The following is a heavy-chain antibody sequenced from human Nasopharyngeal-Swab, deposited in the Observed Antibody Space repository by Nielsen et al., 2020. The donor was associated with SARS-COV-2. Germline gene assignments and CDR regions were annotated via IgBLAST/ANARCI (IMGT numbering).Heavy chain of an antibody. V-gene: IGHV3-23*01. J-gene: IGHJ4*02. D-gene: IGHD6-19*01. CDR3: AKKGIAVAGTYFDY. Sequence: GESLKISCAASGFTFSDYYMSWIRQAPGKGLEWVSAISGSGGSTYYADSVKGRFTISRDNSKNTLYLQMNSLRAEDTAVYYCAKKGIAVAGTYFDYWGQGTLVTVSS. CDR1: GFTFSDYY. CDR2: ISGSGGST.